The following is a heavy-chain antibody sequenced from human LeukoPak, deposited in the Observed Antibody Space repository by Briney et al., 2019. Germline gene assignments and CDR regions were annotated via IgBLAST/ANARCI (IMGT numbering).Heavy chain of an antibody. Sequence: GGSLRLSCAASGFTVSSNYMSWVRQAPGKGLEWVSVIYSGGSTYYADSVKGRFTISRDNSKNTLYLQMNSLRAEDTAVYYCAIKDFGDAFDIWGQGTMVTVSS. CDR1: GFTVSSNY. D-gene: IGHD3-16*01. CDR3: AIKDFGDAFDI. CDR2: IYSGGST. V-gene: IGHV3-53*01. J-gene: IGHJ3*02.